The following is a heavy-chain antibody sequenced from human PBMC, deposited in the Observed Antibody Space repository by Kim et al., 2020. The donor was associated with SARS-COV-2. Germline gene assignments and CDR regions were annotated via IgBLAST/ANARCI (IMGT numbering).Heavy chain of an antibody. CDR1: GGSISSSSYC. V-gene: IGHV4-39*01. CDR3: ARLLTTWGDAFDI. CDR2: INYSGST. Sequence: SETLSLTCTVSGGSISSSSYCWGWIRQPPGKGLEWIGSINYSGSTYYNSSLKSRVTISVDTSKNQFSLKLNSVTAADTAVYYCARLLTTWGDAFDIWGQGTMVSVSS. J-gene: IGHJ3*02. D-gene: IGHD7-27*01.